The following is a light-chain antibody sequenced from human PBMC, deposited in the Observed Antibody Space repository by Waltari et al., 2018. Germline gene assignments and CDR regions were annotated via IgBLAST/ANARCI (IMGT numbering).Light chain of an antibody. CDR1: SPAVGGYNS. J-gene: IGLJ2*01. CDR3: ASYGGRNNWI. Sequence: QSALTQPPSASGSPGQSVAISCTGTSPAVGGYNSVPWYQHHPGKAPKLMIYEVSKRPSGVPDRFSGSKSGNTASLTVSGLRAEDEADYYCASYGGRNNWIFGGGTKLTVL. V-gene: IGLV2-8*01. CDR2: EVS.